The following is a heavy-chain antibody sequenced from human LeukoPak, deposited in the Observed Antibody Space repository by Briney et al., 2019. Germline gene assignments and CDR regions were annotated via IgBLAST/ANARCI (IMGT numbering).Heavy chain of an antibody. V-gene: IGHV3-7*01. CDR2: IKPDGSEK. CDR3: AARPVNTAMAAYYYYGLDV. CDR1: GFTFSTYW. D-gene: IGHD5-18*01. J-gene: IGHJ6*02. Sequence: GGSLRLSCAASGFTFSTYWMGWVRQAPGKGLEWVAKIKPDGSEKDHVDSVKGRFTISRDNAKNSLYLQLNSLRAEDTAVYYCAARPVNTAMAAYYYYGLDVWGQGTTVTVSS.